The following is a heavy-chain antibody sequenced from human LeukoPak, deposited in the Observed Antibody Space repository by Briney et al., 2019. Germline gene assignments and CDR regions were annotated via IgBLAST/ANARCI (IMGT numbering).Heavy chain of an antibody. CDR2: IYTGGT. V-gene: IGHV4-4*07. J-gene: IGHJ4*02. CDR3: ARSPGAHSDY. Sequence: SETLSLTCTVSGGSINRYYWSWIRQPAGKGLEWIGRIYTGGTTYNPSLKSRVTMSVDTSKNQFSLKLSSVTAADTAVYYCARSPGAHSDYWGQGTLVTVSS. CDR1: GGSINRYY.